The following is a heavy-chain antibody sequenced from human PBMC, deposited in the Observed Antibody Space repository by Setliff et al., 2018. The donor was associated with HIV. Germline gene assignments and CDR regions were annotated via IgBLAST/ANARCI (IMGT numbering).Heavy chain of an antibody. J-gene: IGHJ4*02. D-gene: IGHD3-3*01. V-gene: IGHV3-21*01. CDR2: ISSSSRSK. CDR3: ARDVSWRVRTYIDY. CDR1: GFTFSTYS. Sequence: GGSLRLSCEASGFTFSTYSMNWVRQAPGKGLEWVSSISSSSRSKYYADSAKGRFTISRDNDKNSLYLQMNSLTAEDTAVYYCARDVSWRVRTYIDYWGQGALVTVSS.